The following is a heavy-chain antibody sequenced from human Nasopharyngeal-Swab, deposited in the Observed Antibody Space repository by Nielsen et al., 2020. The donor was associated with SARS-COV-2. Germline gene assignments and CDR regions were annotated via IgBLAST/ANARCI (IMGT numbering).Heavy chain of an antibody. D-gene: IGHD1-1*01. V-gene: IGHV4-34*01. J-gene: IGHJ6*02. CDR3: ARGGQDNALDV. CDR2: VSHSGTA. CDR1: GASFTGIF. Sequence: GSLRLSCTYKGASFTGIFWNWVRQPPGKGLEWIGEVSHSGTATYSPSLTGRVTISLDAAWSQFSLRLSSLSDADTAVYFCARGGQDNALDVWDQGTKVAVSS.